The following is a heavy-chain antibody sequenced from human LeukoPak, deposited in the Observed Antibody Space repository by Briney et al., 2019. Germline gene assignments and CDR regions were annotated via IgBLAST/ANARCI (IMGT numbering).Heavy chain of an antibody. CDR2: ISSSSSYI. CDR1: GFTFSSYS. D-gene: IGHD4-17*01. V-gene: IGHV3-21*01. CDR3: ARGRTVTTPYYFDY. Sequence: GGSLRLSCAASGFTFSSYSMNWVRQAPGKGLEWVSSISSSSSYIYYADSVKGRFTISRDNAQNSLYLQMNSLRAEDTAVYYCARGRTVTTPYYFDYWGQGTLVTVSS. J-gene: IGHJ4*02.